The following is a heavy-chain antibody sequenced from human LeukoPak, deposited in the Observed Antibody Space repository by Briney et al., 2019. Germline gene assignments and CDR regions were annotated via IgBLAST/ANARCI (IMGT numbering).Heavy chain of an antibody. J-gene: IGHJ4*02. Sequence: ASVKVSCKASGYTFTGYYMHWVRQAPGQGLEWMGWINPNSGGTNYAQKFQGRVTMTRDTSISTAYMELRRLRSDDTAVYYCARGWDFWSGYYILDFDYWGQGTLVTVSS. CDR3: ARGWDFWSGYYILDFDY. D-gene: IGHD3-3*01. V-gene: IGHV1-2*02. CDR2: INPNSGGT. CDR1: GYTFTGYY.